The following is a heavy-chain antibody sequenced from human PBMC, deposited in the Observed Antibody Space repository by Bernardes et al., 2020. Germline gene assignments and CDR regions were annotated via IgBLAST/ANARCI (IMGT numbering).Heavy chain of an antibody. V-gene: IGHV3-23*01. CDR3: AKDGLGYCTGGVCYTGGWFDP. CDR1: GFTFSSYA. D-gene: IGHD2-8*02. CDR2: ISGSGGST. Sequence: GGSLRLSCAASGFTFSSYAMSWVRQAPGKGLEWVSAISGSGGSTYYADSVKGRFTISRDNSKNTLYLQMNSLRAEDTAVYYCAKDGLGYCTGGVCYTGGWFDPWGQGTLV. J-gene: IGHJ5*02.